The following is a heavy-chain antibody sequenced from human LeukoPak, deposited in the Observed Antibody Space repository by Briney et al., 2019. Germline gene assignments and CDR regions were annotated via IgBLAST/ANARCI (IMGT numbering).Heavy chain of an antibody. CDR3: TRDQMNY. J-gene: IGHJ4*02. Sequence: GGSLRLPCTASEFTVSRNYMLWARQAPGKGLEWVSLIFSNGDTHYADSVKGRFTISRDTSKNTVSLQMNSLRVEDTAMYYCTRDQMNYWGQGTLVTVSS. CDR2: IFSNGDT. CDR1: EFTVSRNY. V-gene: IGHV3-53*01. D-gene: IGHD5-24*01.